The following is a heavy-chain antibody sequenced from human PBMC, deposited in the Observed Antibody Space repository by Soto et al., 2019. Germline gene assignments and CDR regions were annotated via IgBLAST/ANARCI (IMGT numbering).Heavy chain of an antibody. D-gene: IGHD3-9*01. CDR3: ARDLTKLRYFDWLSSPGLDY. J-gene: IGHJ4*02. Sequence: ASVKVSCKASGYTFTSYAMHWVRQAPGQRLEWMGWINAGNGNTKYSQEFQGRVTITRDTSASTAYMELSSLRSEDTAVYYCARDLTKLRYFDWLSSPGLDYWGQGTQVTVSS. CDR2: INAGNGNT. V-gene: IGHV1-3*01. CDR1: GYTFTSYA.